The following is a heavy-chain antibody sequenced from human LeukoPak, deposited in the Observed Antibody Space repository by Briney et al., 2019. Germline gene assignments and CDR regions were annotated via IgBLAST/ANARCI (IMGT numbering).Heavy chain of an antibody. Sequence: ASVKVSCKASGYTFTGYYMHWVRKAPGQGLERMGRINPNSGGTNYAQKFQGRVTMTRDTSISTAVTEQSGLRYAAPAPYSSARTYYYDSSGYTGPLFDYWGRGTRVTVSS. V-gene: IGHV1-2*06. CDR1: GYTFTGYY. CDR3: ARTYYYDSSGYTGPLFDY. CDR2: INPNSGGT. D-gene: IGHD3-22*01. J-gene: IGHJ4*02.